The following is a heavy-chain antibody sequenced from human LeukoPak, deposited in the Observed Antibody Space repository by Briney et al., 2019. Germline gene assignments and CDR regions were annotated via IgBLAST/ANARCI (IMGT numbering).Heavy chain of an antibody. CDR2: INPNSGGT. Sequence: ASVKVSCKASGYTFTGYYMHWVRQAPGQGLEWMGWINPNSGGTNYAQKFQGRVTMTRDTSISTAYMELSRLRSDDTAVYYCARDQSYGSSRAFDYWGQGTLVTVSS. CDR1: GYTFTGYY. D-gene: IGHD3-22*01. V-gene: IGHV1-2*02. J-gene: IGHJ4*02. CDR3: ARDQSYGSSRAFDY.